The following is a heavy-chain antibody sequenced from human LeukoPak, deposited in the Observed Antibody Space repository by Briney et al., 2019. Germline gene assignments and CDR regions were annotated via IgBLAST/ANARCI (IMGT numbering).Heavy chain of an antibody. CDR3: EKWSSQMATIPAALGY. Sequence: GGSLRLSCAASGFTFSSYAMSWVRQAPGKGLEWVSAISGSGGSTYYADSVKGRFTISRDNSKNTLYLQMDSLRAEDTAVYYCEKWSSQMATIPAALGYWGQGTLVTVSS. D-gene: IGHD5-24*01. J-gene: IGHJ4*02. CDR1: GFTFSSYA. CDR2: ISGSGGST. V-gene: IGHV3-23*01.